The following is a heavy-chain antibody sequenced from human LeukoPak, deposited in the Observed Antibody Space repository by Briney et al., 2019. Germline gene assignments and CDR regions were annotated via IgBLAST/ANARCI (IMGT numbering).Heavy chain of an antibody. J-gene: IGHJ4*02. CDR3: ARLSHYSGGYYYSDY. D-gene: IGHD3-22*01. CDR2: IYYTGST. Sequence: SQTLSLTCAVSGGSISSGGYSWSWIRQPPGKGLEWIGYIYYTGSTNYNPSLKSRVTISVDTSENQFSLKLSSVTAADTAVYFCARLSHYSGGYYYSDYWGQGILVTVSS. CDR1: GGSISSGGYS. V-gene: IGHV4-61*08.